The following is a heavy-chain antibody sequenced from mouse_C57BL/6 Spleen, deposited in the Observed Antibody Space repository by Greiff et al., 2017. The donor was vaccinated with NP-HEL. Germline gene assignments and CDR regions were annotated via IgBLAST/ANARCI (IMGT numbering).Heavy chain of an antibody. CDR2: IDPENGDT. J-gene: IGHJ3*01. V-gene: IGHV14-4*01. Sequence: VQLKESGAELVRPGASVKLSCTASGFNIKDDYMHWVKQRPEQGLVWIGWIDPENGDTEYASKFQGKATITADTSSNTAYLQLSSLTSEDTAVYYCTYIPYYTNTEGFAYWGQGTLVTVSA. CDR3: TYIPYYTNTEGFAY. CDR1: GFNIKDDY. D-gene: IGHD2-5*01.